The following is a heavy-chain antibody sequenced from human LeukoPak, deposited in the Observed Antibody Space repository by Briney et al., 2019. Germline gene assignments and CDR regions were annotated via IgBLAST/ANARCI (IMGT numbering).Heavy chain of an antibody. J-gene: IGHJ4*02. CDR3: ARSRLTRVRGVIIPYYFDY. V-gene: IGHV4-34*01. Sequence: SETLSLTCAVYGGSFGGYYWSWIRQPPGKGLEWIGEINHSGSTNYNPSLKSRVTISVDTSKNQFSLKLSSVTAADTAVYYCARSRLTRVRGVIIPYYFDYWGQGTLVAVSS. CDR1: GGSFGGYY. D-gene: IGHD3-10*01. CDR2: INHSGST.